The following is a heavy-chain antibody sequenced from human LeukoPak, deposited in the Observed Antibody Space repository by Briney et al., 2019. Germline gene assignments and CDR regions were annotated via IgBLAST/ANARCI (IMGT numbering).Heavy chain of an antibody. J-gene: IGHJ4*02. CDR1: GFTFSDYG. V-gene: IGHV3-33*01. CDR3: ARDRDYAFDY. Sequence: GGSLRLSCAASGFTFSDYGMHWVRQAPGKGLEWVAVIWYDGSNKYYADSVKGRFTISRDNSKNSLYLQMNSLRDEDTAVYYCARDRDYAFDYWGQGALVTVSS. D-gene: IGHD4-17*01. CDR2: IWYDGSNK.